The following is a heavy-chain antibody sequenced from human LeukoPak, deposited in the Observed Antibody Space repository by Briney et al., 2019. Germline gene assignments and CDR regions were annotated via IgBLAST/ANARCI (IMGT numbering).Heavy chain of an antibody. V-gene: IGHV4-30-2*01. Sequence: SETLSLTCTVSGGSISRGGYYWSWIRQPPGKGLEWIGYIYHSGSTYYNPSLKSRVTISVDRSKNQFSLKLSSVTAADTAVYYCARAYSRSVAGPLDYWGQGTLVTVSS. CDR3: ARAYSRSVAGPLDY. J-gene: IGHJ4*02. CDR1: GGSISRGGYY. D-gene: IGHD6-19*01. CDR2: IYHSGST.